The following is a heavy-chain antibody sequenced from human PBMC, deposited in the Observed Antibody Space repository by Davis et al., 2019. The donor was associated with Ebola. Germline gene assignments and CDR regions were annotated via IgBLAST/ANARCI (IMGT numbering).Heavy chain of an antibody. D-gene: IGHD6-13*01. J-gene: IGHJ4*02. Sequence: GESLKISCRGSGYSFPSYWIGWVRQMPGKGLEWMGIIYPGDSDTRYSPSFKGQVTISADKSISTAYLQLSSLKSSDTAMYYCARQPIYSSSWMFDYWGQGTLVTVSS. CDR3: ARQPIYSSSWMFDY. CDR2: IYPGDSDT. V-gene: IGHV5-51*01. CDR1: GYSFPSYW.